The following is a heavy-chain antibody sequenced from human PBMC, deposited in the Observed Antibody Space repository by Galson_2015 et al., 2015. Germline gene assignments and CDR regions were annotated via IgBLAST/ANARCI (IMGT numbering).Heavy chain of an antibody. Sequence: SETLSLTCEVSGGSFSGYYWTWIRQPPGTGLEWIGEINHSGSTKYNPSLKSRVTISAGTSKNQFSLKLSSVTAADTAVYFCARGKRAADGIEYYYYGMDVWGQGTTVTVTS. CDR3: ARGKRAADGIEYYYYGMDV. V-gene: IGHV4-34*01. CDR2: INHSGST. D-gene: IGHD6-13*01. CDR1: GGSFSGYY. J-gene: IGHJ6*02.